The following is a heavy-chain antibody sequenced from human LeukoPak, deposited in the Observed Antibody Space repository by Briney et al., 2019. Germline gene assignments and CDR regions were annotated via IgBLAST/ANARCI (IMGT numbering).Heavy chain of an antibody. V-gene: IGHV4-59*08. D-gene: IGHD6-13*01. Sequence: AETYSLTCTVSGGSISGYYWSWIWQPPGKGLEWIGYIYYSGSTSYNPSLESRDTISIDTSKSQFSLKLSSVTAADTAVYYCARHPPPAAAGTFDRWGQRCLVSVSS. CDR1: GGSISGYY. CDR3: ARHPPPAAAGTFDR. CDR2: IYYSGST. J-gene: IGHJ5*02.